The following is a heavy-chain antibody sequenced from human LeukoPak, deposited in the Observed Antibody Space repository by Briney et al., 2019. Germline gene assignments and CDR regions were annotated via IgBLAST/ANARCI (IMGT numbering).Heavy chain of an antibody. CDR3: ATAGLAYCGGDCYYFDY. CDR2: IRYDGSNK. CDR1: GFTFSSYG. Sequence: PGGSLRLSCAASGFTFSSYGMHWVRQAPGKGLEWVAFIRYDGSNKYYADSVKGRFTISRDNSKNTLYLQMNSLRAEDTAVYYCATAGLAYCGGDCYYFDYWGQGTLVTVSS. D-gene: IGHD2-21*02. J-gene: IGHJ4*02. V-gene: IGHV3-30*02.